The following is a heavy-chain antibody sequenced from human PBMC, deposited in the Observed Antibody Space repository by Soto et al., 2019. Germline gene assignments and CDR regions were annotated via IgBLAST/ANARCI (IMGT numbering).Heavy chain of an antibody. Sequence: EVQLVESGGGLVEPGGSIRLSCVASGFTFTKAYLTWVRQAPGKGLEWVGRIKGSHAGGTTDYATSVKGRFTISREDSKNTLYLQMNSLKTEDTSVYYCATEGGYPGSKFYGAYWGQGTLVTVSS. CDR3: ATEGGYPGSKFYGAY. CDR2: IKGSHAGGTT. J-gene: IGHJ4*02. V-gene: IGHV3-15*01. CDR1: GFTFTKAY. D-gene: IGHD1-26*01.